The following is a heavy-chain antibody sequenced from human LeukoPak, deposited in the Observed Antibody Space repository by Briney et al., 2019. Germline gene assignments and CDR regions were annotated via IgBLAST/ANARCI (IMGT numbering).Heavy chain of an antibody. D-gene: IGHD6-13*01. CDR2: IYISGST. CDR3: ARDLEQQLVENYYYYYMDV. CDR1: GGSISSSSYY. V-gene: IGHV4-61*02. J-gene: IGHJ6*03. Sequence: PSETLSLTCTVSGGSISSSSYYWSWIRQPAGKGLEWIGRIYISGSTNYNPSLKSRVTMSVDTSKNQFSLKLSSVTAADTAVYYCARDLEQQLVENYYYYYMDVWGKGTTVTVSS.